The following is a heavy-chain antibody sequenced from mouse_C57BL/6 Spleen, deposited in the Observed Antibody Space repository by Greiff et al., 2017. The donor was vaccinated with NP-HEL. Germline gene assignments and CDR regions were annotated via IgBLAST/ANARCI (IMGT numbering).Heavy chain of an antibody. Sequence: VLLQQSGPELVKPGASVKIPCKASGYTFTDYNMDWVKQSHGKSLEWIGDINPNNGGTIYNQKFKGQATLTVDKSSSTADMELRSLTSEDTAVYDSARKEIYYGNLDAMDYWGQGTSVTVSA. V-gene: IGHV1-18*01. J-gene: IGHJ4*01. D-gene: IGHD2-1*01. CDR3: ARKEIYYGNLDAMDY. CDR1: GYTFTDYN. CDR2: INPNNGGT.